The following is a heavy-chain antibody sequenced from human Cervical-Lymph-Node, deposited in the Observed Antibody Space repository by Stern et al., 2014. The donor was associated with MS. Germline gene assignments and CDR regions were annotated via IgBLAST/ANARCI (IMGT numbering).Heavy chain of an antibody. V-gene: IGHV3-30-3*01. Sequence: QVQLVESGGGVVQPGRSLRLSCAASGFIFSSYAMHWVRQAPGKGLDCVAFLSNEGSKQFYADSVKGRFTISRDNSNNTLYLQMNSLRPEDTAVYYCARDTCRGGGCYFRYWGQGILITVSS. D-gene: IGHD2-15*01. CDR2: LSNEGSKQ. CDR1: GFIFSSYA. J-gene: IGHJ4*02. CDR3: ARDTCRGGGCYFRY.